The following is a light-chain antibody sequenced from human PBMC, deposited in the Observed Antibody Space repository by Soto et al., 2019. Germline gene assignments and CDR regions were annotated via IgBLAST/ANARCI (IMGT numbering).Light chain of an antibody. CDR1: QGISSY. CDR3: QQLNSYPIT. V-gene: IGKV1-9*01. CDR2: AAS. Sequence: IQLTQSPSSLSASVGDRVTITCRACQGISSYLAWYQQKPGKAPKLLIYAASTLQSGVPSRFSGSGSGTDFTLTINSLQPEDFATYYCQQLNSYPITFGQGTRLEIK. J-gene: IGKJ5*01.